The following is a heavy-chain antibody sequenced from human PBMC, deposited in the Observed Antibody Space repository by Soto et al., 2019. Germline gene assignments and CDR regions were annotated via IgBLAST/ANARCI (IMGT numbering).Heavy chain of an antibody. V-gene: IGHV3-74*01. J-gene: IGHJ6*02. CDR2: INTDGTNS. CDR1: GLTFNRYW. CDR3: AKDRSGSNPPYSSSLGAYYYYGMDV. Sequence: GGSLRLSCAASGLTFNRYWMHWVRHAPGKGLVWVSHINTDGTNSNYADSVKGRFTISGDNAKSTLFLQMNSLRAEDTAVHYCAKDRSGSNPPYSSSLGAYYYYGMDVWGQGTTVTVSS. D-gene: IGHD2-21*01.